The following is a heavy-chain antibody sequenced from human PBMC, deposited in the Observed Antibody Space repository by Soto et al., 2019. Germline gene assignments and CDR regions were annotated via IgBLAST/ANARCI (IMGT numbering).Heavy chain of an antibody. J-gene: IGHJ4*02. CDR2: LSGRGVST. D-gene: IGHD6-19*01. Sequence: EVQLLESGGGLVQPGGALRLSCAASGFTFSTYVMSWVRQAPGKGLEWVSGLSGRGVSTYYADSVKGRFTISRDNAKNTLYLQMDSLRAEDTAVYYCAKAHIAVAAYFDYWGQGTLVTVSS. CDR1: GFTFSTYV. CDR3: AKAHIAVAAYFDY. V-gene: IGHV3-23*01.